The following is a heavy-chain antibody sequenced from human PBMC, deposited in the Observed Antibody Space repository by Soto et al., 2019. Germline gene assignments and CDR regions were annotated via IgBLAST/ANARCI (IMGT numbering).Heavy chain of an antibody. Sequence: PSETLSLTCTVSGGSIISYYWSWIRQPAGKGLEWIGRIYTSGSTNYNPSLKSRVTMSVDTSKNQFSLKLSSVTAADTAVYYCARDLSGYCSSTSCYSSWFDPWGQGTLVTVSS. CDR2: IYTSGST. V-gene: IGHV4-4*07. J-gene: IGHJ5*02. CDR3: ARDLSGYCSSTSCYSSWFDP. D-gene: IGHD2-2*03. CDR1: GGSIISYY.